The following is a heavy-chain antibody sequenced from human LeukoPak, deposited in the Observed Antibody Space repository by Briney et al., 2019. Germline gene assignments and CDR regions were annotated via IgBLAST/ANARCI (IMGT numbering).Heavy chain of an antibody. CDR1: GYTFTSYG. CDR3: ARAGDTMIRDGRLIDY. D-gene: IGHD3-10*01. Sequence: ASVKVSCKAFGYTFTSYGISWVRQAPGQGLEWMGWISAYNGNTNYAQKLQGRVTMTTDTSTSTGYMELRSLRSDDTAVYYCARAGDTMIRDGRLIDYWGQGTLVTVSS. CDR2: ISAYNGNT. V-gene: IGHV1-18*01. J-gene: IGHJ4*02.